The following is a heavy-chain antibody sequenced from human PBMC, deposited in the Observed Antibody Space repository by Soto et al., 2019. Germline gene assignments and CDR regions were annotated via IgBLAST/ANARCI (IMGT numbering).Heavy chain of an antibody. V-gene: IGHV3-74*01. J-gene: IGHJ3*01. CDR2: INSDGSSR. Sequence: GGSLRLSCAASGFTFSGYWMHWVRQVPGKGLVWVSRINSDGSSRSYADSVKGRFTISRDNAKNTLHLQMNSLRAEDTAVYYCARVGLGAFDAFDVWGQGTLVTVSS. D-gene: IGHD1-26*01. CDR1: GFTFSGYW. CDR3: ARVGLGAFDAFDV.